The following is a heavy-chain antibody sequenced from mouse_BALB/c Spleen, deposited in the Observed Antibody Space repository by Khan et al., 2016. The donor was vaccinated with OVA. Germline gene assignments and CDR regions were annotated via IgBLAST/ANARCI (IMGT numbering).Heavy chain of an antibody. CDR3: ARPPITTVVATSYWFFDV. CDR1: GFTFSSYA. CDR2: ISSGGNYT. D-gene: IGHD1-1*01. Sequence: EVELVESGGGLVQPGGSLKLSCAASGFTFSSYAMSWVRQTPEKRLEWVATISSGGNYTYYPESVKGRFTISRDNAKSTLYLQMSSLRSEDTAMFYCARPPITTVVATSYWFFDVWGAGTTVTVSS. V-gene: IGHV5-9-3*01. J-gene: IGHJ1*01.